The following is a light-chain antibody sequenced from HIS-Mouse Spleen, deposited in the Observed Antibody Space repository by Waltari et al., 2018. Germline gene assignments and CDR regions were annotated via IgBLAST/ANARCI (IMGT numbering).Light chain of an antibody. CDR1: SSAVGGYNY. J-gene: IGLJ1*01. CDR3: SSYTSSSTYV. CDR2: EDS. V-gene: IGLV2-14*01. Sequence: QSALTQPASVSGSPGQSIPISCTGTSSAVGGYNYFSWYQQHPGKAPKLMIYEDSNRPSGVSNRFSGSKSDNTASLTISGLQAEDEADYYCSSYTSSSTYVFGTGTKVTVL.